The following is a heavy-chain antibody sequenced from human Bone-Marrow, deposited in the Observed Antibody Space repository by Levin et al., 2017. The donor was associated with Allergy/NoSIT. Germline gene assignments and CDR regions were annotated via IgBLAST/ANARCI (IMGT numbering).Heavy chain of an antibody. Sequence: SGPTLVKPTQTLTLTCTFSGFSLNTRGLGVGWIRQPPGKALELLAVIYWDDDKQYSPSLKNRLTITKDTSKNQVVLTMTNMDPVDTATYYCAHRKVITSVATKYFHPWGQGTLVTVSS. D-gene: IGHD5-12*01. CDR1: GFSLNTRGLG. CDR3: AHRKVITSVATKYFHP. V-gene: IGHV2-5*02. CDR2: IYWDDDK. J-gene: IGHJ1*01.